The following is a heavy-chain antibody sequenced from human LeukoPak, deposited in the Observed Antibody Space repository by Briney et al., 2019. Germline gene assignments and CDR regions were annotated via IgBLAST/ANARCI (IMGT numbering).Heavy chain of an antibody. D-gene: IGHD1-26*01. J-gene: IGHJ4*02. CDR1: GFTFSDYY. Sequence: AGGSLRLSCAASGFTFSDYYMSWIRQAPGKGLEWGSYISSSGSTIYYADSVKGRFTISRDNAKNSLYLQMNSLRAEDTAVYYCARAVGARTHYYFDYWGQGTLVTVSS. CDR3: ARAVGARTHYYFDY. CDR2: ISSSGSTI. V-gene: IGHV3-11*01.